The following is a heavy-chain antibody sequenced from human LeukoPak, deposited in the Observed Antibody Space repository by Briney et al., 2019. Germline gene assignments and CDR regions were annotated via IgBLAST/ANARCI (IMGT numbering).Heavy chain of an antibody. J-gene: IGHJ6*03. CDR2: IYPSGNT. CDR3: AREDSGSYYNFYYFYMDV. V-gene: IGHV4-4*07. D-gene: IGHD3-10*01. Sequence: SETLSLTCSVSGGSFSNHFWSWVRQPAGKGLEWIGRIYPSGNTNYNPSLKSRVTLSVDTSKTQFYLSLSSVTAADTAVYYCAREDSGSYYNFYYFYMDVWGKGTTVTVSS. CDR1: GGSFSNHF.